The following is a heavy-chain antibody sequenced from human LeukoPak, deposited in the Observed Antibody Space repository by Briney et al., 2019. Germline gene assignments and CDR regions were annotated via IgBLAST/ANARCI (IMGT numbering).Heavy chain of an antibody. Sequence: PGGSLTLSCAASGCTLSSNYLSWVRQPPGQGLEWGSVSYSGGSTYYAASVKGRFTISRDNSKNPLYLQMNSLRAEDTAVYYCAREYMDSSSSNYYYYMDVWGKGTTVTVSS. CDR3: AREYMDSSSSNYYYYMDV. J-gene: IGHJ6*03. D-gene: IGHD6-6*01. CDR1: GCTLSSNY. V-gene: IGHV3-53*01. CDR2: SYSGGST.